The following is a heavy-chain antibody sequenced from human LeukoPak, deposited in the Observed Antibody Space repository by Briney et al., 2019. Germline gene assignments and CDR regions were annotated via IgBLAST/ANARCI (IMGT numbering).Heavy chain of an antibody. J-gene: IGHJ4*02. CDR3: ATGRDSYCSGGSCYDY. Sequence: ASVKVSCKVSGYTLTELSMHWVRQAPGKGLEWMGGFDPEDGETIYAQKFQGRVTMTEDTSTDTAYMELSSLRSEDTAVYYCATGRDSYCSGGSCYDYWGQGTLATVSS. CDR1: GYTLTELS. D-gene: IGHD2-15*01. V-gene: IGHV1-24*01. CDR2: FDPEDGET.